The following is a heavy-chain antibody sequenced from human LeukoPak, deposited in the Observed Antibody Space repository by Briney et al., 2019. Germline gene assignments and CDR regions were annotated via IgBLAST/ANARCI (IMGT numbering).Heavy chain of an antibody. CDR3: TRQVVGAKNWFDP. Sequence: PGGSLRPSCAASGFTFSGSAMHWVRQASGKGLEWVGRIRSKANSYATAYAASVKGRFTISRDDSKNTAYLQMNSLKTEDTAVYYCTRQVVGAKNWFDPWGQGTLVTVSS. J-gene: IGHJ5*02. D-gene: IGHD1-26*01. CDR1: GFTFSGSA. V-gene: IGHV3-73*01. CDR2: IRSKANSYAT.